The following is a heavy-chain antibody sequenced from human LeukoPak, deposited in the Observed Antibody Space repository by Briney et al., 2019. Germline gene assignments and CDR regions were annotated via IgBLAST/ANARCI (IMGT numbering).Heavy chain of an antibody. CDR1: GYTFTSYG. CDR2: ISAYNGNT. CDR3: ARGALSYLGTTMNWFDP. Sequence: ASVKVSCKASGYTFTSYGISWVRQAPGQGLEWMGWISAYNGNTNYAQKLQGRVTMTTDTSTSTAYMELRSLRSDDTAVYYCARGALSYLGTTMNWFDPWGQGTLVTVSS. V-gene: IGHV1-18*01. J-gene: IGHJ5*02. D-gene: IGHD1-1*01.